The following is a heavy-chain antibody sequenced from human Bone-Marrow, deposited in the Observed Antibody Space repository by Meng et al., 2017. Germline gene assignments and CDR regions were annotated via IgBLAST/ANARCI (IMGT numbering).Heavy chain of an antibody. CDR3: ASGLSGSYQNWFDP. CDR1: GGTFSSYA. CDR2: IIPIFGTA. J-gene: IGHJ5*02. D-gene: IGHD1-26*01. Sequence: QVQLVQAGAEAKKPASSVKVSCKASGGTFSSYAISWVRQAPGQGLEGMGGIIPIFGTANYAQKFQGKVTITTDESTSTAYMELSSLRSEDTAVYYCASGLSGSYQNWFDPWGQGTLVTVSS. V-gene: IGHV1-69*05.